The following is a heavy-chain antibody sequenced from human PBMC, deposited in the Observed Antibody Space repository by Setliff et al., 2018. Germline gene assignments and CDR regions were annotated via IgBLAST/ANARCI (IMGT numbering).Heavy chain of an antibody. J-gene: IGHJ3*01. Sequence: SETLSLTCDVSGISITSGHYWGWIRQPPGKGLEWIATIYHRGRTYYNPSLDSRVTIPLDTSKNQYSLRLRSVTAADTAVYYCASPRRDDLDTPFDAFDLWGQGTEVTVSS. CDR3: ASPRRDDLDTPFDAFDL. CDR1: GISITSGHY. CDR2: IYHRGRT. D-gene: IGHD1-1*01. V-gene: IGHV4-38-2*01.